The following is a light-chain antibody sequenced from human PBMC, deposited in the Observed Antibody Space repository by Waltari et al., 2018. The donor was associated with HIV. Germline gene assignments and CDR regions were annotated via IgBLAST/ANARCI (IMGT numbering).Light chain of an antibody. Sequence: QSALTQPASVSGSPGQSITIPCTGTSSDVGGYHSFPWYQQHPGKAPKLMIYDVSNRPSGVSNRFSGSKSGNTASLTISGLQAEDEADYYCSSYTSSSTLRVFGTGTKVTVL. J-gene: IGLJ1*01. CDR2: DVS. V-gene: IGLV2-14*03. CDR3: SSYTSSSTLRV. CDR1: SSDVGGYHS.